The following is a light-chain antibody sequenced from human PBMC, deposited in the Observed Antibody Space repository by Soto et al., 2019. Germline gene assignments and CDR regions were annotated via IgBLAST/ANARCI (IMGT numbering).Light chain of an antibody. CDR3: QQYDNLPTFT. CDR1: QDISNY. J-gene: IGKJ3*01. CDR2: DAS. V-gene: IGKV1-33*01. Sequence: DIQMTQSPSSLSASVGDRVTITCQASQDISNYLNWYQQKPGKAPKLLIYDASNLETGVPSRFSGSGSGTVFTFTISSLQPEDIATYYCQQYDNLPTFTFGPGTKVDIK.